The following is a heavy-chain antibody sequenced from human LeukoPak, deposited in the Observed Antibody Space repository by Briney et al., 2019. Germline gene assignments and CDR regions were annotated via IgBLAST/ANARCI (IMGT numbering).Heavy chain of an antibody. CDR2: VYHTGST. Sequence: SETLSLTCTVSGGSISSYYWSWIRQPPGKGLEWIGEVYHTGSTNYNPSLKSRVTISVDTSKNQFSLKLSSVTAADTAVYYCASVGRDYDILTGYYSRPSYYFDYWGQGTLVTVSS. V-gene: IGHV4-4*08. J-gene: IGHJ4*02. D-gene: IGHD3-9*01. CDR3: ASVGRDYDILTGYYSRPSYYFDY. CDR1: GGSISSYY.